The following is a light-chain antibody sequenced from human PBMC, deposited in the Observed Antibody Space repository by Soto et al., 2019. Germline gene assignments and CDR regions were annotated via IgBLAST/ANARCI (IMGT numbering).Light chain of an antibody. Sequence: QSVLTQPPSASGSPGQSVTISCTGTINDLGGYNYVSWYQHYPGEAPKLRIYEVVKRPSGVPDRFSGSKSGNTASLTVSGLQAEDEADYYCCSYAGHTNVLFGGGTKLTVL. CDR3: CSYAGHTNVL. CDR1: INDLGGYNY. J-gene: IGLJ2*01. V-gene: IGLV2-8*01. CDR2: EVV.